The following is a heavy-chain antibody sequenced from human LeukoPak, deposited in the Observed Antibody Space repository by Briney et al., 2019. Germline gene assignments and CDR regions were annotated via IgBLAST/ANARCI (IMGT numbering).Heavy chain of an antibody. D-gene: IGHD6-13*01. CDR2: ISSSSSYI. Sequence: GGSLRLSCAASGFTFSSYSMNWVRQAPGKGLEWVSSISSSSSYIYYADSVKGRFTISRDNAKNSLYLQMNSLRAEDTAVYYWARDPLSSSSFDLWGQGTLVTVSS. J-gene: IGHJ4*02. CDR3: ARDPLSSSSFDL. CDR1: GFTFSSYS. V-gene: IGHV3-21*01.